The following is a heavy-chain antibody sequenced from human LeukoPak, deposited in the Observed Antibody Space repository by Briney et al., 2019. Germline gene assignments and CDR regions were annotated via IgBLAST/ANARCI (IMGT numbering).Heavy chain of an antibody. Sequence: GGSLRLSCAASGFTFSSYAIHWVRQAPGKGLEWVSAISGSGGSTYYADSVKGRFTISRDNSKNTLYLQMNSLRAEDTAVYYCATRSAMATKSGYYMDVWGKGTTVTVSS. CDR2: ISGSGGST. V-gene: IGHV3-23*01. D-gene: IGHD5-24*01. CDR3: ATRSAMATKSGYYMDV. CDR1: GFTFSSYA. J-gene: IGHJ6*03.